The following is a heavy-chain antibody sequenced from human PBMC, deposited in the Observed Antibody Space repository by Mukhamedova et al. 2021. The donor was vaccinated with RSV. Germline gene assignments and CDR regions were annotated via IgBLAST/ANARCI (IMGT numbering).Heavy chain of an antibody. J-gene: IGHJ4*02. D-gene: IGHD5-12*01. Sequence: IRQSPGKGLEWIGSIYYSGTTYYNPSLKSRVTVSVDTSKNQFSLKLSPVTAADTAVYYCERQRYRRWGQGTLVTVSS. V-gene: IGHV4-39*01. CDR2: IYYSGTT. CDR3: ERQRYRR.